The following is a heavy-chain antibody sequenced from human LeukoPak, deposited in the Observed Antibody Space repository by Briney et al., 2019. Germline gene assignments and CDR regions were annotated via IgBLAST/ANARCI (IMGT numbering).Heavy chain of an antibody. CDR2: INHSGST. Sequence: SETLSLTCTVSAYSISSGHYWGWIRQPPGKGLEWIGEINHSGSTNYNPSLKSRVTISVDTSKNQFSLKLSSVTAADTAVYYCASGRRDLYYYYYMDVWGKGTTVTVSS. J-gene: IGHJ6*03. CDR1: AYSISSGHY. CDR3: ASGRRDLYYYYYMDV. V-gene: IGHV4-38-2*02.